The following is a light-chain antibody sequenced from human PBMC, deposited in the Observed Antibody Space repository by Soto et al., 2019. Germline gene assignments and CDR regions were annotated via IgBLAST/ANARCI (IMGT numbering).Light chain of an antibody. V-gene: IGKV2-28*01. CDR1: QSLLHSNGFNF. J-gene: IGKJ2*01. CDR2: LGS. Sequence: DIAMTQSPLSLSVTPGEPASFSCRSSQSLLHSNGFNFFDWYLQKPGQSPQLLIYLGSNRASGVPDRFSGSASGTDFTLKISRVEAEDVGVYYCMQALQTPYTFGQGTKLVIK. CDR3: MQALQTPYT.